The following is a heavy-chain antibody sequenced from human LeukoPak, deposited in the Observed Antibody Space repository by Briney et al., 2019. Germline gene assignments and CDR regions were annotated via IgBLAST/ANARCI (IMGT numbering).Heavy chain of an antibody. Sequence: GGSLRLSCAASGFTFSSYGMHWVRQAPGKGLEWVAVISYDGSNKYYADSVKGRFTISRDNSKNTLYLQMNSLRAEDTAVYYCARERVSHDYWGQGTLVTVSS. J-gene: IGHJ4*02. V-gene: IGHV3-30*19. CDR3: ARERVSHDY. CDR2: ISYDGSNK. D-gene: IGHD2-8*01. CDR1: GFTFSSYG.